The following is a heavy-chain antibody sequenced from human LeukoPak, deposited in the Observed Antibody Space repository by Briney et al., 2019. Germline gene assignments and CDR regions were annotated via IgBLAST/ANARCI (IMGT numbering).Heavy chain of an antibody. V-gene: IGHV4-59*01. Sequence: SETLSLTCTVSGGSFSNDYWSWIRQPPGKGLEWIGYIYHNGQTNYNPSLRSRLTISLDTSKTQFSLDLNSMTAADTAIYYCARASEGIGFFDYWGQGILVTVSS. J-gene: IGHJ4*02. D-gene: IGHD2-2*03. CDR3: ARASEGIGFFDY. CDR1: GGSFSNDY. CDR2: IYHNGQT.